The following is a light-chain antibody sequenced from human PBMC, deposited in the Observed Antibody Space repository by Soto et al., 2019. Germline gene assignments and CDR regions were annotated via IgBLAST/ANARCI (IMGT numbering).Light chain of an antibody. CDR1: QSVNSNY. CDR3: HQYGSAPWT. J-gene: IGKJ1*01. CDR2: GVS. V-gene: IGKV3-20*01. Sequence: EIVLTQSPGTLSLSPGERATLSCRASQSVNSNYLAWHQQKPGQAPRLLIYGVSSRATGIPDRFSGSGSGTDFTLTITRLEPEDFAVYYCHQYGSAPWTFGQGTKVDIK.